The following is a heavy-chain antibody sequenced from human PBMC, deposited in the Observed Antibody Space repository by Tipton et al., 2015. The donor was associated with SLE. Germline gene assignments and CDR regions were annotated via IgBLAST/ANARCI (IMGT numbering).Heavy chain of an antibody. Sequence: TLSLTCAVSGYSISSGYYWGWIRQPPGKGLEWIGSIYHSGSTYYNPSLKSRVTISVDTSKNQFSLKLSSVTAADTAVYYCARGRNYDFWSGYYLDYYYYYGMDVWGQGTTVTVSS. V-gene: IGHV4-38-2*01. CDR1: GYSISSGYY. CDR2: IYHSGST. J-gene: IGHJ6*02. CDR3: ARGRNYDFWSGYYLDYYYYYGMDV. D-gene: IGHD3-3*01.